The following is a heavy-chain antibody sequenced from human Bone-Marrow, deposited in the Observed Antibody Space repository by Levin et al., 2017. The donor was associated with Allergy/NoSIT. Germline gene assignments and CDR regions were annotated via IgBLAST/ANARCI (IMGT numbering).Heavy chain of an antibody. J-gene: IGHJ3*02. Sequence: PGGSLRLSCAASGFTFSSYAMSWVRQAPGKGLEWVSAISGSGGSTYYADSVKGRFTISRDNSKNTLYLQMNSLRAEDTAVYYCASSTIGAFDAFDIWGQGTMVTVSS. CDR2: ISGSGGST. CDR1: GFTFSSYA. CDR3: ASSTIGAFDAFDI. V-gene: IGHV3-23*01. D-gene: IGHD2-2*01.